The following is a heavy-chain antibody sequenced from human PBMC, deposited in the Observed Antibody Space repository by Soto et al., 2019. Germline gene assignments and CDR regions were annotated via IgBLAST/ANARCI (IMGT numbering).Heavy chain of an antibody. D-gene: IGHD5-18*01. CDR1: GFTFSSYW. J-gene: IGHJ4*02. CDR2: IKQDGGEK. V-gene: IGHV3-7*01. Sequence: GGSLRLSCAASGFTFSSYWMSWVRQAPGKGLEWVANIKQDGGEKYYVGSVKGRFTISRDNAKSSLYLQMNSPRAEDMAVYYCAREGYSYGTYFDYWGQGILVTVSS. CDR3: AREGYSYGTYFDY.